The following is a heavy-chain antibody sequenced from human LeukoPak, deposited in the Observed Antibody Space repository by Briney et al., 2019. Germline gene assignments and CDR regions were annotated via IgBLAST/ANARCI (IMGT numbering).Heavy chain of an antibody. Sequence: SETLSLTCTVSGGSISSNYWSWIRQPPGKGLEWIGYIYDSGRTNYNPSLKSRVTVSVDTSKNQFSLKLSSVTAADAAVYYCASTTGDYWGQGTLVTVSS. J-gene: IGHJ4*02. CDR1: GGSISSNY. CDR2: IYDSGRT. D-gene: IGHD4-17*01. CDR3: ASTTGDY. V-gene: IGHV4-59*08.